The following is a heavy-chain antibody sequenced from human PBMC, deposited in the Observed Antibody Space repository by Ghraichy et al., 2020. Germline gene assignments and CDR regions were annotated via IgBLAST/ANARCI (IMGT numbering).Heavy chain of an antibody. J-gene: IGHJ3*02. V-gene: IGHV2-5*02. CDR2: IYWDDDK. CDR1: GFSLSTSGVG. D-gene: IGHD3-22*01. CDR3: AHRPNYYDSSGYRNDAFDI. Sequence: SGPTLVKPTQTLTLTCTFSGFSLSTSGVGVGWIRQPPGKALEWLALIYWDDDKRYSPSLKSRLTITKDTSKKQVVLTMTNMDPVDTATYYCAHRPNYYDSSGYRNDAFDIWGQGTMVTVSS.